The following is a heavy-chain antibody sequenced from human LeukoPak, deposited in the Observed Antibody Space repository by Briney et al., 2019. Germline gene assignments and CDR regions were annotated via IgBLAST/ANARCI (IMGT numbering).Heavy chain of an antibody. Sequence: SGGSLRLSCAASGFTFSSYSMSWVRQAPGKGLEWVSSISSSSSYIYYADSVKGRFTISRDNAKNSLYLQMNSLRAEDTAVYYCARDVVVPAAYFDYWGQGTLVTVSS. D-gene: IGHD2-2*01. CDR1: GFTFSSYS. V-gene: IGHV3-21*01. CDR2: ISSSSSYI. J-gene: IGHJ4*02. CDR3: ARDVVVPAAYFDY.